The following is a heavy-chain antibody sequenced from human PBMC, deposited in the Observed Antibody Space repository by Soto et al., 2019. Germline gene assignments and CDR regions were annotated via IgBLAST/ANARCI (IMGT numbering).Heavy chain of an antibody. CDR1: GFTFSSYG. CDR2: IWYDGSNK. CDR3: ARGLLTIFGVVTGYFDY. V-gene: IGHV3-33*01. Sequence: QVQLVESGGGVVQPGRSLRLSCAASGFTFSSYGMQWVRQAPGKGLEWVAVIWYDGSNKYYADSVKGRFTISRDNSKNTLYLQMNSLRAEDTAVYYCARGLLTIFGVVTGYFDYWGQGTLVTVSS. D-gene: IGHD3-3*01. J-gene: IGHJ4*02.